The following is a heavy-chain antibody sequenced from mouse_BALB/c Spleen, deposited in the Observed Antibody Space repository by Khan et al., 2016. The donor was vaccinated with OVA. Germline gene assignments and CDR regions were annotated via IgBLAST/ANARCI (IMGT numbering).Heavy chain of an antibody. CDR3: ARSPDGNFAY. CDR2: ISSDGDYT. V-gene: IGHV5-9-3*01. J-gene: IGHJ3*01. D-gene: IGHD2-1*01. CDR1: GFTFSTYA. Sequence: EVQGVESGGGLVKPGGSLKLSCAASGFTFSTYAMSWVRQTPEKRLEWVATISSDGDYTSYPDNVTGRFTISRDNAKNTLYLQMSSLWAEDTAMYYCARSPDGNFAYWGQGTLVTVSA.